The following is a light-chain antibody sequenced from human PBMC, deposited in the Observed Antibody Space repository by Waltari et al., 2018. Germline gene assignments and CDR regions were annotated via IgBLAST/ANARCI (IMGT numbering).Light chain of an antibody. V-gene: IGLV3-21*03. CDR2: DAT. CDR3: QLWDRSKSHVT. J-gene: IGLJ2*01. CDR1: DIGGQR. Sequence: YLLTQSPSVSVAPGTTARLPCGGDDIGGQRVHWYQQKPGQAPGLVVYDATNRPSGVPERFFGSKSVNTATLTIGRVEAGDEADYYCQLWDRSKSHVTFGGGTKLTVL.